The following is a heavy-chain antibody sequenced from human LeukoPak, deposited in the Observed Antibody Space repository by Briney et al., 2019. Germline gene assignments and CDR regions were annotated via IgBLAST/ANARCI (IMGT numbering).Heavy chain of an antibody. CDR2: ISYDGSNK. CDR3: AKDQDSGYDPIFDY. CDR1: GFTFSSYG. Sequence: GGSLRLSCVASGFTFSSYGMHWVRQAPGKGLEWVAVISYDGSNKYYADSVKGRFTISRDNSKNTLYLQMNSLRAEDTAVYYCAKDQDSGYDPIFDYWGQGTLVTVSS. V-gene: IGHV3-30*18. J-gene: IGHJ4*02. D-gene: IGHD5-12*01.